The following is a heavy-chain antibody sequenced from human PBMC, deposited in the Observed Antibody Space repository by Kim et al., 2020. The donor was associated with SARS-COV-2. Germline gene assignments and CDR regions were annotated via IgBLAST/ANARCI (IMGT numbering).Heavy chain of an antibody. D-gene: IGHD1-26*01. CDR2: IYYSGST. J-gene: IGHJ4*02. CDR3: ASGWELPDY. Sequence: SETLYLTCTVSGGSVSSGSYYWSWIRQPPGKGLEWIGYIYYSGSTNYNPSLKSRVTISVDTSKNQFSLKLSSVTAADTVVYYCASGWELPDYWGQGTLVT. CDR1: GGSVSSGSYY. V-gene: IGHV4-61*01.